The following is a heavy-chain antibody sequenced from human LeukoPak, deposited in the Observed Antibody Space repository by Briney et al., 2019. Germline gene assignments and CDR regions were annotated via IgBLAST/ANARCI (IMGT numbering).Heavy chain of an antibody. CDR2: IYTSGNT. D-gene: IGHD6-19*01. CDR1: GDSISSYY. V-gene: IGHV4-4*07. Sequence: PSETLSLTCTVSGDSISSYYWSWIRQPAGKGLEWIGRIYTSGNTNYNPSLNSRVTMSVDTSKNQFSLKLSSVTAEDTAVYYCARLPLAVAAYYFDYWGQGTLVTVSS. J-gene: IGHJ4*02. CDR3: ARLPLAVAAYYFDY.